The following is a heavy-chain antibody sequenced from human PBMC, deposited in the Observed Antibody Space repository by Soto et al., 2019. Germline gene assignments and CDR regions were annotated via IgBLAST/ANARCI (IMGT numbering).Heavy chain of an antibody. CDR3: ARDTPFARNLPGHSGDV. V-gene: IGHV1-69*06. J-gene: IGHJ6*02. CDR1: GGTFSSYA. Sequence: QVQLVQSGAEVKKPGSSVKVSCKASGGTFSSYAISWVRQAPGQGLEWMGGIIPIFGTANYAQKLQGRVTMTTDTSTSTAYMELRSLRSDDTAVYYCARDTPFARNLPGHSGDVWGQGTTVTVSS. CDR2: IIPIFGTA. D-gene: IGHD3-10*01.